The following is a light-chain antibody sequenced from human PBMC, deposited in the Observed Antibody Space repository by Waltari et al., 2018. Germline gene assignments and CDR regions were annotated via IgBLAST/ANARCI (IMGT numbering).Light chain of an antibody. J-gene: IGKJ2*01. Sequence: VLTQSPGTLSLSPGERATLSCRASQSVIGKNLAWYQQKPGKAPRLLNYDTFRREAANPGRFRGSGSGTDFTLTISRLEREEFAVVYCTEYGVSPYTFGQGTKVES. V-gene: IGKV3-20*01. CDR3: TEYGVSPYT. CDR2: DTF. CDR1: QSVIGKN.